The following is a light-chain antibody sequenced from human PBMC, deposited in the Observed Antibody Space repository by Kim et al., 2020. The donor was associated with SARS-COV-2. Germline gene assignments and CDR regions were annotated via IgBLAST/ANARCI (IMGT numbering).Light chain of an antibody. J-gene: IGLJ3*02. Sequence: GKTVTISGTRSSGSIASNYVQWYQQRPGSSPTAVIFENNQRPSGVPDRFSGSIDSSSNSASLTISGLKTEDEADYYCQSFDSNIQVFGGGTKLTVL. CDR1: SGSIASNY. V-gene: IGLV6-57*01. CDR3: QSFDSNIQV. CDR2: ENN.